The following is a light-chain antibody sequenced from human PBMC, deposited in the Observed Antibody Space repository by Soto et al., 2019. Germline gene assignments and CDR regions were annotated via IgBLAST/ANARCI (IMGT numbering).Light chain of an antibody. V-gene: IGKV3-11*01. Sequence: EIVLTQSPATLSLSPGERATLSCRASQSVSSYLAWYQQKPGQAPRLLIYDASNRATGIPARFSGSGSGTDFTLTISSLEPEDFAVYYCQQRSNWCLTCGGGTKVAIK. CDR3: QQRSNWCLT. CDR1: QSVSSY. CDR2: DAS. J-gene: IGKJ4*01.